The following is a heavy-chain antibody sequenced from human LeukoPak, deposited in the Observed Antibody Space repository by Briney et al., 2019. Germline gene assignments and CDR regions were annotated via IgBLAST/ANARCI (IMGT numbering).Heavy chain of an antibody. CDR1: GYTFTSYG. J-gene: IGHJ4*02. CDR3: ARMPKYCSSTSCYPGHY. CDR2: ISAYNGNT. Sequence: GASVKVSCKASGYTFTSYGISWVRQAPGQGLEWMGWISAYNGNTNYAQKLQGRVTMTTDTSTSTAYMELRSLRSDDTAVYYRARMPKYCSSTSCYPGHYWGQGTLVTVSS. D-gene: IGHD2-2*01. V-gene: IGHV1-18*01.